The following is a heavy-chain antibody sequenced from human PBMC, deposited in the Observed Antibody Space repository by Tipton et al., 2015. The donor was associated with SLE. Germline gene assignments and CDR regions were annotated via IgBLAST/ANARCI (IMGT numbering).Heavy chain of an antibody. J-gene: IGHJ3*01. D-gene: IGHD3-22*01. CDR1: GDSISSYY. Sequence: TLSLTCAVSGDSISSYYWSWVRQPPGKGLEWIGYVYYSGTTRSNPSLRSRVTISVGTFKTQFSLKLTSVTAADTAVYYCARVVEYFDTSGFYSHDAFDVWGQGTMVIVSS. CDR2: VYYSGTT. CDR3: ARVVEYFDTSGFYSHDAFDV. V-gene: IGHV4-59*01.